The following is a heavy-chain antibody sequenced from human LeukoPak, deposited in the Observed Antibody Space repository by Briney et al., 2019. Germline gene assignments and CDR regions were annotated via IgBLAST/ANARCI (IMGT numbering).Heavy chain of an antibody. CDR3: AKSSSSSGT. D-gene: IGHD6-6*01. Sequence: GGSLRLSCAASGFTFSSSAMSWVRQAPGKGLEWVSAISDSGRSTYYTDSVKGRFTISRDNSKNTLYLQMNSLRADDTAIYYCAKSSSSSGTWGQGTLVTVSS. J-gene: IGHJ5*02. CDR2: ISDSGRST. V-gene: IGHV3-23*01. CDR1: GFTFSSSA.